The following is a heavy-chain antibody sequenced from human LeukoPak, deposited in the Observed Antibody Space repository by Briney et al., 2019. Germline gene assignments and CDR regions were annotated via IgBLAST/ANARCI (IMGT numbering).Heavy chain of an antibody. J-gene: IGHJ4*02. D-gene: IGHD3-16*02. V-gene: IGHV3-33*01. CDR1: GFTFSYYG. CDR3: ARDGPDYVWGSYHSFDY. CDR2: IWHDGSKI. Sequence: PGRSLRLSCAASGFTFSYYGMQWVRQAPGKGLEWVALIWHDGSKIHYADSVRGRLTISRDNSKTTLYLQMNSLRAEDTAVYYCARDGPDYVWGSYHSFDYWGQGTLVTVSS.